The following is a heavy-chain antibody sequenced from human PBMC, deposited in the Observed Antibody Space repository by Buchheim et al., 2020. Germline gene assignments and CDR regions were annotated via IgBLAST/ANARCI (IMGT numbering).Heavy chain of an antibody. V-gene: IGHV1-18*04. CDR2: SSSHNGSP. D-gene: IGHD3-3*01. CDR1: GYTLSSYG. CDR3: ARDTRGPIFGVVKGFDY. J-gene: IGHJ4*02. Sequence: QVQLVQSGREVKKPGASVKVSCKASGYTLSSYGLAWVRQAPGQGPEWMGWSSSHNGSPKYAQKFQGRVTMTTDTSTNTAYMELRSLRSDDTAVYYCARDTRGPIFGVVKGFDYWGRGTL.